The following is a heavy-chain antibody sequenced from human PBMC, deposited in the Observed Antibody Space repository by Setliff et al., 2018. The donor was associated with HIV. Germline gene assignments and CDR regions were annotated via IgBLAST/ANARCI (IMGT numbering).Heavy chain of an antibody. Sequence: PGESLKISCAASGFTFSSYSMNWVRQAPGKGLEWVSFISGNSGAVTYADSVKGRFTISRDNARNSLYLQLNSLRAEDTAVYYCARDRGGSYTPLDFWGQGTLVTFSS. V-gene: IGHV3-48*01. D-gene: IGHD1-26*01. CDR1: GFTFSSYS. J-gene: IGHJ4*02. CDR2: ISGNSGAV. CDR3: ARDRGGSYTPLDF.